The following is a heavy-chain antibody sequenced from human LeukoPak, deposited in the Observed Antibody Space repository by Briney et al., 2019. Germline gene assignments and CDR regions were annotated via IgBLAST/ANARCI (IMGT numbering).Heavy chain of an antibody. CDR2: ISGSGGST. Sequence: GGSLRLSRAASGFTFSSYAMSWVRQAPGKGLEWVSAISGSGGSTYYADSVKGRFTISRDNSKNTLYLQMNSLRAEDTAVYYCAKVHYYDSSGYYSQYYFDYWGQGTLVTVSS. D-gene: IGHD3-22*01. CDR3: AKVHYYDSSGYYSQYYFDY. V-gene: IGHV3-23*01. CDR1: GFTFSSYA. J-gene: IGHJ4*02.